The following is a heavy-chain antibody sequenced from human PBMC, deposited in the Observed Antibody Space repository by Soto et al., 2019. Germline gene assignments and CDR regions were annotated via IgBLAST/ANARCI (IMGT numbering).Heavy chain of an antibody. CDR2: NVVGSGNT. Sequence: QMQLVQSGPEVKKPGTSVKVSCKASGFTFTSSAMQWVRQARGQRLEWIGWNVVGSGNTNYAQKFQERVTITRDMSTSTAYMELSSLRSEDTAVYYCAADWLAQDYYYYMDVWGKGTTVTVSS. V-gene: IGHV1-58*02. CDR1: GFTFTSSA. CDR3: AADWLAQDYYYYMDV. D-gene: IGHD5-12*01. J-gene: IGHJ6*03.